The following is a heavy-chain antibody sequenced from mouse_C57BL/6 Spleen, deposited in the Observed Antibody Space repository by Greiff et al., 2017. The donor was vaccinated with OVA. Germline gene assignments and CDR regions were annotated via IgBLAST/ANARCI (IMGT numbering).Heavy chain of an antibody. CDR3: ARDKTVEKTYFDY. J-gene: IGHJ2*01. Sequence: EVHLVESGGGLVKPGGSLKLSCAASGFTFSSYAMSWVRQTPEKRLEWVATISDGGSYTYYPDNVKGRFTISRDNAKNNLYLQMSHLKSEDTAMYYCARDKTVEKTYFDYWGQGTTLTVSS. V-gene: IGHV5-4*01. CDR1: GFTFSSYA. CDR2: ISDGGSYT. D-gene: IGHD1-1*01.